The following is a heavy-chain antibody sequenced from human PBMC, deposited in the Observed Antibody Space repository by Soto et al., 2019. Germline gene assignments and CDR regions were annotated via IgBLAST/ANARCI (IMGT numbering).Heavy chain of an antibody. CDR1: GGSVSSGSYY. V-gene: IGHV4-61*01. J-gene: IGHJ4*02. Sequence: SETLSLTCTVSGGSVSSGSYYWSWIRQPPGKGLEWIGYIYYSGSTNYNPSLKSRVTISVDTSKNQFSLKLSSVTAADTAVYYCAREGKGYCSSTSCELGPFDYGGQGPLVTVPS. CDR2: IYYSGST. CDR3: AREGKGYCSSTSCELGPFDY. D-gene: IGHD2-2*01.